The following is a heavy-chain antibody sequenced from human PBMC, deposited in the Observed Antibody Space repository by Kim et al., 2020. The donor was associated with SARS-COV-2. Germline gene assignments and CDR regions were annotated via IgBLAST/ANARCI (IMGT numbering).Heavy chain of an antibody. V-gene: IGHV4-4*02. D-gene: IGHD6-19*01. CDR1: GGSISSSNW. Sequence: SETLSLTCAVSGGSISSSNWWSWVRQPPGKGLEWIGEIYHSGSTNYNPTLKSRVTISVDKSKNQFSLKLSSVTAADTAVYYCARSGGPGFLSAPAQQWLRDWFDPWGQGTLVTVSS. CDR2: IYHSGST. J-gene: IGHJ5*02. CDR3: ARSGGPGFLSAPAQQWLRDWFDP.